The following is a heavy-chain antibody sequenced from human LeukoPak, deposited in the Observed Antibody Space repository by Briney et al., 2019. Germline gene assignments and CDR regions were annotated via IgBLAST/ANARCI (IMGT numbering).Heavy chain of an antibody. CDR3: ARVAFWSGYPGRDAFDI. V-gene: IGHV4-61*08. Sequence: SETLSLTCTVSGGSLRSSGHWWVWIRQPPGKGLERIGYIYNSGSTNYNPSLKSRVTISIDTSKNQFSLKLSSLTAADTAVYFCARVAFWSGYPGRDAFDIWGQGTMVTVSS. CDR1: GGSLRSSGHW. CDR2: IYNSGST. D-gene: IGHD3-3*01. J-gene: IGHJ3*02.